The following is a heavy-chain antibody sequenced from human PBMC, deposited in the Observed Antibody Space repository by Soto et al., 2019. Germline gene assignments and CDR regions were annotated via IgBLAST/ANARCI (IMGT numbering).Heavy chain of an antibody. CDR2: ISAYNGNT. CDR1: GYTFTSYG. V-gene: IGHV1-18*01. J-gene: IGHJ6*03. D-gene: IGHD2-8*01. Sequence: ASVKVSCKASGYTFTSYGISWVRQAPGQGLEWMGWISAYNGNTNYAQKLQGRVTMTTDTSTSTAYMELRSLRSDDTAVYYCARGGTRYCTNGVCYSDYYYMDVWGKGTTVTVSS. CDR3: ARGGTRYCTNGVCYSDYYYMDV.